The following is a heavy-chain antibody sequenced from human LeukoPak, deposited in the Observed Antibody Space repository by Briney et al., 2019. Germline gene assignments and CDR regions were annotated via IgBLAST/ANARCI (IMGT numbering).Heavy chain of an antibody. V-gene: IGHV1-2*02. CDR3: AREARGRPPMVRGVMVY. Sequence: ASVKVSCKASGYTFTGYYIHWVRQAPGQGLEWMGWINPNSGGTSFAQKFQGRVTMTRDTSISTAYMELSRLRSDDTAVYYCAREARGRPPMVRGVMVYWGQGTLVTVSS. CDR2: INPNSGGT. J-gene: IGHJ4*02. CDR1: GYTFTGYY. D-gene: IGHD3-10*01.